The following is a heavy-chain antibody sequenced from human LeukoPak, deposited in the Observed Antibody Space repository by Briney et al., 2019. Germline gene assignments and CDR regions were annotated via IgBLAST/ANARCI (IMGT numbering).Heavy chain of an antibody. V-gene: IGHV3-33*01. D-gene: IGHD2/OR15-2a*01. J-gene: IGHJ6*02. CDR2: IWCDGSNK. CDR3: ARVYSNSPEYGMDV. Sequence: GGSLRLSCAASGFTFSSYGMYWVRQAPGKGLEWVAVIWCDGSNKYYADSVKGRFTISRDNSKNTVYLQMNSLRAEDTAVYYCARVYSNSPEYGMDVWGQGTTVTVSS. CDR1: GFTFSSYG.